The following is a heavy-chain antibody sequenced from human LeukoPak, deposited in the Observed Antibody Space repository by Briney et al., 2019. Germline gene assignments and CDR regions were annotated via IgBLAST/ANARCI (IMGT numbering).Heavy chain of an antibody. V-gene: IGHV4-4*07. D-gene: IGHD3-16*02. CDR1: GGSISSYY. CDR3: ARDRGLRLGELSPQTATFDY. J-gene: IGHJ4*02. Sequence: PSETLSLTCTVSGGSISSYYWSWIRQPAGKGLEWIGRIYTSGSTNYNPSLKSRVTMSVDTSKNQFSLKVNSVTAADTAVYYCARDRGLRLGELSPQTATFDYWGQGTLVTVSS. CDR2: IYTSGST.